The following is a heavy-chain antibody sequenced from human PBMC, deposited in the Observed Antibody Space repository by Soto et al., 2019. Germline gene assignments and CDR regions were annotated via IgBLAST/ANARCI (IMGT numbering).Heavy chain of an antibody. CDR3: TTAFEY. Sequence: EVQLVESGGGSVQPGGSLRLSCPASGFTFTNYWMHWVRQVPGKGLVWVSRINNDGSGTSYADSVKGRFTISRDNAKNTLYLQMNSLRAEDTAVYYCTTAFEYWGPGTLVTVSS. V-gene: IGHV3-74*01. CDR2: INNDGSGT. CDR1: GFTFTNYW. J-gene: IGHJ4*02.